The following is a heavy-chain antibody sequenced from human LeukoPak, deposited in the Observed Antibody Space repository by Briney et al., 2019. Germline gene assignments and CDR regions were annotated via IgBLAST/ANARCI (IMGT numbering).Heavy chain of an antibody. CDR2: ISAYNGNT. D-gene: IGHD6-19*01. J-gene: IGHJ4*02. Sequence: GASVKVSCKASGYTFTSYGISWVRQAPGQGLEWMGWISAYNGNTNYAQKLQGSVTMTTDTSTSTAYMELRSLRSDDTAVYYCARGIAVAGFMPYYDYWGQGTLVTVSS. V-gene: IGHV1-18*01. CDR3: ARGIAVAGFMPYYDY. CDR1: GYTFTSYG.